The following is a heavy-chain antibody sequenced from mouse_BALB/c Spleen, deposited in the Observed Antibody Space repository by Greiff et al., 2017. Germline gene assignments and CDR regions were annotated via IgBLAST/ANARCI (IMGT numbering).Heavy chain of an antibody. D-gene: IGHD2-14*01. CDR3: TRSGYRYDWYFDV. J-gene: IGHJ1*01. CDR2: IYPGNSDT. Sequence: EVQLQQSGTVLARPGASVKMSCKASGYTFTSYWMHWVKQRPGQGLEWIGAIYPGNSDTSYNQKFKGKAKLTAVTATSTAYMELSSLTTEDSAVYYCTRSGYRYDWYFDVWGAGTTVTVSS. V-gene: IGHV1-5*01. CDR1: GYTFTSYW.